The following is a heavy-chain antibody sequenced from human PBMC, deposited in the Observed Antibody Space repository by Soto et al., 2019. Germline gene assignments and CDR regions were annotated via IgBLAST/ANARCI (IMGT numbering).Heavy chain of an antibody. CDR2: IYSGSTT. J-gene: IGHJ6*02. CDR1: GFTVTSNH. CDR3: ARISYDYYYFYGMDV. Sequence: EVQLVESGGGLFQPGGSLRLSCAASGFTVTSNHLSWVRQAPGKGLEWVSLIYSGSTTYYADSVRGRFTISRDNANNTLFLHISSLRVEDTAVYYCARISYDYYYFYGMDVWGQGTTVTV. D-gene: IGHD3-3*01. V-gene: IGHV3-53*01.